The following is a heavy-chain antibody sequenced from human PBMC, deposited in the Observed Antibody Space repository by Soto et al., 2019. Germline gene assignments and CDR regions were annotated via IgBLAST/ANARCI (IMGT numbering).Heavy chain of an antibody. V-gene: IGHV4-34*01. CDR3: ARLFDRYVRYFLTPAKPYNWFDP. CDR2: INHSGST. CDR1: GGSFSGYY. D-gene: IGHD3-9*01. J-gene: IGHJ5*02. Sequence: SETLSLTCAVYGGSFSGYYWSWIRQPPGKGLEWIGEINHSGSTNYNPSLKSRVTISVDTSKNQFSLKLSSVTAAVTAVYYCARLFDRYVRYFLTPAKPYNWFDPWGQGTLVTVSS.